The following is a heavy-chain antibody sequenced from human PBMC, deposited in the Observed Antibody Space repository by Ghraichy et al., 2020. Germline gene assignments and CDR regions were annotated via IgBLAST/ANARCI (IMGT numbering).Heavy chain of an antibody. CDR2: IYYTGST. CDR1: GGSISSTDYY. CDR3: ARSYGSYVG. D-gene: IGHD3-10*01. Sequence: GSLRLSCTVSGGSISSTDYYCNWIRQSPGKGLEWIGGIYYTGSTYYNPSLKSRVTISVDTSKNQFSLNLGSVTAADTAVYYCARSYGSYVGWGQGTLVTVSS. V-gene: IGHV4-39*01. J-gene: IGHJ4*02.